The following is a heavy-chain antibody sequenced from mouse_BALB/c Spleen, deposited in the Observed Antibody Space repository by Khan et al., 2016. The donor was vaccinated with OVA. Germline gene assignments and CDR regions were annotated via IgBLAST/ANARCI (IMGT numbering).Heavy chain of an antibody. Sequence: QVQLQQSGAELAKPGASVKMSCKASGFTFTTYWMHWVKQRPGQGLEWIGYINPTSGYTDYNEKFEDKATLSADKSSSTAYMQLSSLTSEDSAVYYWARDRIDYWGQGTTLTVSS. J-gene: IGHJ2*01. CDR2: INPTSGYT. V-gene: IGHV1-7*01. CDR1: GFTFTTYW. CDR3: ARDRIDY.